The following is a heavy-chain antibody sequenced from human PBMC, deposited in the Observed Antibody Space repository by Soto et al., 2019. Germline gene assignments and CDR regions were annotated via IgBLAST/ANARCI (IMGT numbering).Heavy chain of an antibody. CDR3: AKGLHCSGSPRYPNYYDY. Sequence: EVQLLESGGGWAQPGGSLRLSCAASGFTFSSKAISWVRQAPGKGLEWVSTISSGGDNTYYADSVKGRSTISRDNSRDTVHLQLNGLRAEDTAIYFCAKGLHCSGSPRYPNYYDYWGQGTPVTVSS. CDR1: GFTFSSKA. CDR2: ISSGGDNT. D-gene: IGHD2-15*01. V-gene: IGHV3-23*01. J-gene: IGHJ4*02.